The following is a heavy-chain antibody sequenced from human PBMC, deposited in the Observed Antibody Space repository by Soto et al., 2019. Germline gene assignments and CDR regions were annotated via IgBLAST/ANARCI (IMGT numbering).Heavy chain of an antibody. V-gene: IGHV4-4*07. CDR2: VHVSGGT. J-gene: IGHJ6*02. CDR1: GESISNFY. D-gene: IGHD2-2*01. CDR3: ARDRYAWYPGFDLDV. Sequence: SETLSLTCSVSGESISNFYWSWIRQPAGKGLEWIGHVHVSGGTNYNAPLQSRVTMSVDTSNNHVSLQLRSLTAADTAVYYCARDRYAWYPGFDLDVWGPGTTVTVS.